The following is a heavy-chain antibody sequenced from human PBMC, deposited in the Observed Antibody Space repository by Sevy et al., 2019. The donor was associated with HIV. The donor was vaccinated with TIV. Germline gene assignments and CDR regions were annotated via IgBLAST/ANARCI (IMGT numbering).Heavy chain of an antibody. J-gene: IGHJ6*02. CDR2: ISGSGGNT. D-gene: IGHD2-21*02. Sequence: GGSLRLSCLASGFTFNNYAMSWVRQAPGKGLEWVSLISGSGGNTYYADSVKGRCYISRDNSKNTLYLQVNSLRAEDTAVDYCAKDKGDSKSHCYYYGIDVWGQGATVTVSS. V-gene: IGHV3-23*01. CDR3: AKDKGDSKSHCYYYGIDV. CDR1: GFTFNNYA.